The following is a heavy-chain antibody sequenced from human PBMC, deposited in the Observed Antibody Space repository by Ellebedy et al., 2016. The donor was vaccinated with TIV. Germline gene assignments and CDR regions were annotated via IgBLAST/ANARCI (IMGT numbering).Heavy chain of an antibody. CDR3: ARGGYSGYDWGY. D-gene: IGHD5-12*01. Sequence: GGSLRLSCAASGFTFSTSALNWVRQAPGKGLEWVSSINNVGSHIYYADSVRGRFTISRDNAKNSVFLQMSSLRADDTAVYYCARGGYSGYDWGYWGQGTLVTVSS. J-gene: IGHJ4*02. CDR2: INNVGSHI. CDR1: GFTFSTSA. V-gene: IGHV3-21*01.